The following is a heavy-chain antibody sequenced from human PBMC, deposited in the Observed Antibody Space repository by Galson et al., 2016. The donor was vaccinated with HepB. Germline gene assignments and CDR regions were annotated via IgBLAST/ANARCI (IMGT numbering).Heavy chain of an antibody. D-gene: IGHD3-22*01. CDR3: ARTYFYDSRVYYFDY. CDR1: GFSPNNGRMG. J-gene: IGHJ4*02. Sequence: PALVKPTQTLTLTCNVSGFSPNNGRMGVSWIRQPPGKALEWLAHIFSINDRSYKSSLRSRLTISKDTPRSQVVLTMTDMDPADTATYFCARTYFYDSRVYYFDYWGQGALVIVSS. V-gene: IGHV2-26*01. CDR2: IFSINDR.